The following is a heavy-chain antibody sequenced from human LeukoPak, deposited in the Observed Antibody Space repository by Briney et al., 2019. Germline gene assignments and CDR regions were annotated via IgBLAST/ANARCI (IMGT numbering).Heavy chain of an antibody. Sequence: SSETLSLTCTVSRGSPSGYYWSWVRQPPGKGLEWIGDIYYSGSTNYNPSLKSRVTISVDTSKNQFSLKLRSVTAADTAVYYCARVTGYMIEDYFDYWGQGILVTVSS. CDR2: IYYSGST. J-gene: IGHJ4*02. CDR3: ARVTGYMIEDYFDY. CDR1: RGSPSGYY. V-gene: IGHV4-59*01. D-gene: IGHD3-9*01.